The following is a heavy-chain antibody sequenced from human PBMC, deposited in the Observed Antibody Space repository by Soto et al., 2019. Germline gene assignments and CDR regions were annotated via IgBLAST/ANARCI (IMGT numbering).Heavy chain of an antibody. J-gene: IGHJ5*02. CDR2: IYYSGST. D-gene: IGHD5-18*01. CDR3: ARDRGYSYGFVDP. Sequence: PSETLSLTCTVSGGSISSGGYYWSWIRQHPGKGLEWIGYIYYSGSTYYNPSLKSRVTISVDTSKNQFSLKLSSVTAADTAVYYCARDRGYSYGFVDPWGQGTLVTVSS. CDR1: GGSISSGGYY. V-gene: IGHV4-31*03.